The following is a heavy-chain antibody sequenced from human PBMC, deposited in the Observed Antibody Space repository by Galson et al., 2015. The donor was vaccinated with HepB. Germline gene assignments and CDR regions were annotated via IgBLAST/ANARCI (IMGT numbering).Heavy chain of an antibody. V-gene: IGHV3-21*01. Sequence: SLRLSCAASGFTLSSYSMNWVRQAPGKGLEWVSSISSSSSYIYYADSVKGRFTISRDNAKNSLYLQMNSLRAEDTAVYYCARDLEQWLVPEHYFDYWGQGTLVTVSS. J-gene: IGHJ4*02. D-gene: IGHD6-19*01. CDR3: ARDLEQWLVPEHYFDY. CDR2: ISSSSSYI. CDR1: GFTLSSYS.